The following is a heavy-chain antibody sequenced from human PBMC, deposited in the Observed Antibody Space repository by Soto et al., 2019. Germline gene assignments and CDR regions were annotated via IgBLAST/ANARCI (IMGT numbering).Heavy chain of an antibody. CDR2: IWYDGSNK. Sequence: VQLVESEGGLVQPGGSLRLSCAASGFTFSSYGMHWVRQAPGKGLEWVAVIWYDGSNKYYADSVKGRFTISRDNSKNTLYLQMNSLRAEDTAVYYCARELGGSLKKNDAFDIWGQGTMVTVSS. CDR1: GFTFSSYG. J-gene: IGHJ3*02. CDR3: ARELGGSLKKNDAFDI. V-gene: IGHV3-33*08. D-gene: IGHD1-26*01.